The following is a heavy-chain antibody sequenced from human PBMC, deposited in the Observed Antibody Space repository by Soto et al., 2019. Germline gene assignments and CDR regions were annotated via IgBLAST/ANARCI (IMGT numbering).Heavy chain of an antibody. Sequence: SVKVSCKASGGTFNNYAFNWVRQAPGQGLEWMGGIIPLFDTTNYAQKFQGRVTITADKSSSTAYMELSNLRSEDTAVYYCAREHYVDTGVYNQQYRGLVVWGQGTTVTVSS. CDR3: AREHYVDTGVYNQQYRGLVV. J-gene: IGHJ6*02. CDR2: IIPLFDTT. D-gene: IGHD3-9*01. CDR1: GGTFNNYA. V-gene: IGHV1-69*06.